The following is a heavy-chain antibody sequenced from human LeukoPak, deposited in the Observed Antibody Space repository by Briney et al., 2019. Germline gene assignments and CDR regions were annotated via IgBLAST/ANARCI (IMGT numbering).Heavy chain of an antibody. D-gene: IGHD5-12*01. J-gene: IGHJ4*02. CDR1: GGSISSYY. V-gene: IGHV4-59*05. Sequence: KPSETLSLTCTASGGSISSYYWSWIRQPAGKGLEWIGSIYYSGSTYYYPSLKCRVTISVDPSKNQCSLKLSSMTAYDTAVYYCARPSPTSFDYWGQGTLVTVSS. CDR2: IYYSGST. CDR3: ARPSPTSFDY.